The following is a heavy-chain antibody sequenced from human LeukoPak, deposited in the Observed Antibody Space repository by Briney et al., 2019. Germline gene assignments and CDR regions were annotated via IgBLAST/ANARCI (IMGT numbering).Heavy chain of an antibody. CDR2: ISNSGNTI. D-gene: IGHD5-18*01. J-gene: IGHJ4*02. CDR3: ARGYNPPLKGYFDY. CDR1: GFSFSDYY. V-gene: IGHV3-11*01. Sequence: PGGSLRLSCAASGFSFSDYYMPWIRQAPGKGLEWLSYISNSGNTIYYADSVRGRFTISSDNAKDSVYLQMNSLRADDTAVYYCARGYNPPLKGYFDYWGQGTLVTVSS.